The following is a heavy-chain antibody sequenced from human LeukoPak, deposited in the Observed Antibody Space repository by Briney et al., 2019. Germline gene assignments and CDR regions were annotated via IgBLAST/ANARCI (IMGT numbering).Heavy chain of an antibody. J-gene: IGHJ3*02. Sequence: GGSLRLSCAASGFTFSSYGMHWVRQAPGKGLEWVAVISYDGGNKYYADSVKGRFTISRDNSKNKLYLQMNSLRAEDTAVYYCAKDSSGYFYDAFDIWGQGTMVTVSS. CDR1: GFTFSSYG. CDR2: ISYDGGNK. CDR3: AKDSSGYFYDAFDI. D-gene: IGHD3-22*01. V-gene: IGHV3-30*18.